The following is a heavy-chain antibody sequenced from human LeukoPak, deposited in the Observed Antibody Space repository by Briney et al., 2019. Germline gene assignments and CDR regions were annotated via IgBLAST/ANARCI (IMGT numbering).Heavy chain of an antibody. V-gene: IGHV4-59*01. Sequence: PSETLSLTCTVSGGSISSYYWSWIRQPPGKGLEWIGYIYYSGSTNYNPSLKSRVTISVDTSKNQFSLKLSSVTAADTAVYYCARAAGYSSSWSNWFDPWGQGTLVTVSS. CDR3: ARAAGYSSSWSNWFDP. J-gene: IGHJ5*02. CDR2: IYYSGST. D-gene: IGHD6-13*01. CDR1: GGSISSYY.